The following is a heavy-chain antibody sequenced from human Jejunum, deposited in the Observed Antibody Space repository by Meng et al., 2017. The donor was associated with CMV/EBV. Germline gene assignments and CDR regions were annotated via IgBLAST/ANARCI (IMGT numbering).Heavy chain of an antibody. Sequence: SLKISCSASGFTFSSHSMSWVRQAPGKGLKWVASITGSGGNTYYADSVKGRFTISRDNSKNTLYLQMNSLRADDTAVYYCARLSDSWGQRTLVTVSS. D-gene: IGHD2-15*01. CDR2: ITGSGGNT. V-gene: IGHV3-23*01. CDR1: GFTFSSHS. J-gene: IGHJ4*02. CDR3: ARLSDS.